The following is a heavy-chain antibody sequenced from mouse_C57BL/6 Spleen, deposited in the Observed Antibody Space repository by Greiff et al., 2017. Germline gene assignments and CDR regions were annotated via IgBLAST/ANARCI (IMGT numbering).Heavy chain of an antibody. CDR3: ARRGNWERNFDY. D-gene: IGHD4-1*01. CDR1: GFTFSSYG. CDR2: ISSGGSYT. Sequence: VQLKESGGDLVKPGGSLKLSCAASGFTFSSYGMSWVRQTPDKRLEWVATISSGGSYTYYPDSVKGRFTISRDNAKNTLYLQMSSLKSEDTAMYYCARRGNWERNFDYWGQGTTLTVSS. V-gene: IGHV5-6*01. J-gene: IGHJ2*01.